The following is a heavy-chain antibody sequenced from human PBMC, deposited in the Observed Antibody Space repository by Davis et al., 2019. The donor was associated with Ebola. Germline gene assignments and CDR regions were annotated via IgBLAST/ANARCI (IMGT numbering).Heavy chain of an antibody. D-gene: IGHD3-22*01. CDR2: ISGSSSAI. V-gene: IGHV3-48*01. CDR1: GFSFSTSA. Sequence: GESLKISCAAPGFSFSTSAMDWVRQAPGKGLEWLSYISGSSSAIYYADSVKGRFIISRDIAKNSLYLQMNSLRAEDTAVYYCAKDHVVVIWELDYWGQGTLVTVSS. J-gene: IGHJ4*02. CDR3: AKDHVVVIWELDY.